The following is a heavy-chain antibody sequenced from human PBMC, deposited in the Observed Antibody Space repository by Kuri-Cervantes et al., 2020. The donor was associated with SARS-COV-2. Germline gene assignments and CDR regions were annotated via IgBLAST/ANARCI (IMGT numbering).Heavy chain of an antibody. CDR3: ARDETVTMVRGVIIRPEIAPVWGSFDY. J-gene: IGHJ4*02. D-gene: IGHD3-10*01. Sequence: GKSLKIPCAASGFTFDDYAMHGVGQATGKGLEWVSGISWNSGSIGYADSVKGRFTISRDNDKNSLYLQMNSLRAEDTAVYYCARDETVTMVRGVIIRPEIAPVWGSFDYWGQGTLVTVSS. CDR2: ISWNSGSI. CDR1: GFTFDDYA. V-gene: IGHV3-9*01.